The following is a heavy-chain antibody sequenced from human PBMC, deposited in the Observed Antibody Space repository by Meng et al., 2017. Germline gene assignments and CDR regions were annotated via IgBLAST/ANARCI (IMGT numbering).Heavy chain of an antibody. CDR2: INTNTGNP. V-gene: IGHV7-4-1*02. D-gene: IGHD5-18*01. J-gene: IGHJ4*02. CDR3: AREPYGYFTDY. Sequence: QWQLGQRGSQLKKPWSSLMVSSNASGSTFTSYAMNWLQQAPGQGLEWMGWINTNTGNPTYAQGFTGRFVFSLDTSVSTAYLQISSLKAEDTAVYYCAREPYGYFTDYWGQGTLVTVSS. CDR1: GSTFTSYA.